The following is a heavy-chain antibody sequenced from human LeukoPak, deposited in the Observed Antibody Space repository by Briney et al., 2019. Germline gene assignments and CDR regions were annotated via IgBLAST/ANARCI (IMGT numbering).Heavy chain of an antibody. CDR1: GFTFSSYA. D-gene: IGHD1-26*01. V-gene: IGHV3-23*01. Sequence: PGGSLRLSCAASGFTFSSYAMSWVRQAPGKGLEWVTAISGSGGSTYYADSVKGRFTISRDNSKNTLYLQMNSLRAEDTAVYYCANSGSYWEGYFDYWGQGTLVTVSS. CDR3: ANSGSYWEGYFDY. J-gene: IGHJ4*02. CDR2: ISGSGGST.